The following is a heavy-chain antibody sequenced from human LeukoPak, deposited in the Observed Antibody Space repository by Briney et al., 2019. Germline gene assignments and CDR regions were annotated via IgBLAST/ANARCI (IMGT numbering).Heavy chain of an antibody. CDR1: GGSINNYY. V-gene: IGHV4-59*01. CDR2: IYYNGNT. J-gene: IGHJ5*02. D-gene: IGHD6-13*01. Sequence: SETLSLTCTLSGGSINNYYWSWIRQPPGKGLEWIGYIYYNGNTNYNPSLKSRVTISVDTSKNQFSLKLSSVTAADTAVYYCARRDSSNWGFDPWGQGTLVTVSS. CDR3: ARRDSSNWGFDP.